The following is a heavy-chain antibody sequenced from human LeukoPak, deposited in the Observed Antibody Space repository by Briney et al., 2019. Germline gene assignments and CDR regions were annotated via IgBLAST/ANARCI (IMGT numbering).Heavy chain of an antibody. V-gene: IGHV3-23*01. CDR3: ARSIRIFGLVIYYFDF. D-gene: IGHD3/OR15-3a*01. J-gene: IGHJ4*02. CDR1: GFTFSTYA. Sequence: GGSLRLSCAASGFTFSTYAMTWVRQAPGKGLGWVSTISGSNGKTYYADSVKGRCTISRDNSKNTLYLQMNSLGAEDTAVYYCARSIRIFGLVIYYFDFWGQGTLVTVSS. CDR2: ISGSNGKT.